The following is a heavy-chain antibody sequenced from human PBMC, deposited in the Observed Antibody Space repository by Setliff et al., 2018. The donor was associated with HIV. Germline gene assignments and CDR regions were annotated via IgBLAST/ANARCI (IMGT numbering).Heavy chain of an antibody. J-gene: IGHJ3*02. Sequence: GGSLRLSCAVSGFTFSTYGMHWVRQAPGKGLEWVGFIRSQDYGGSTEYAASVKGRFAVSRDDSKSIAYLQINSLKTEDTAVYYCTRDKGYAFDIWGQGTMVTVSS. CDR3: TRDKGYAFDI. D-gene: IGHD5-18*01. CDR1: GFTFSTYG. V-gene: IGHV3-49*04. CDR2: IRSQDYGGST.